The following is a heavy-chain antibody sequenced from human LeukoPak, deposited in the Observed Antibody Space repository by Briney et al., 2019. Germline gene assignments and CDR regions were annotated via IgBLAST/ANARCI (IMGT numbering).Heavy chain of an antibody. CDR3: ARGSIAAAGTIQH. D-gene: IGHD6-13*01. Sequence: ASVKVSCKASGYTFTGYYMHWVRQAPGQGLEWMGWINPNSGGTNYAQKFQGRVTMTRDTSTSTAYMELSRLRSDDTAVYYCARGSIAAAGTIQHWGQGTLVTVSS. CDR1: GYTFTGYY. J-gene: IGHJ1*01. CDR2: INPNSGGT. V-gene: IGHV1-2*02.